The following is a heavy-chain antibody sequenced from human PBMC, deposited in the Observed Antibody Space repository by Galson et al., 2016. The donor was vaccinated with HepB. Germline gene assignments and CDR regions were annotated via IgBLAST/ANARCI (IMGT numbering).Heavy chain of an antibody. CDR2: IRSKAYGGTT. CDR1: GFTFADFG. J-gene: IGHJ4*02. CDR3: SRDASREFDL. Sequence: SLRLSCAGSGFTFADFGMSWFRQAPGKGPEWLGFIRSKAYGGTTENAPSLKGRFTMSRDDSIHIAYLQMNSLKTEDTAVYYCSRDASREFDLWGQGTLVTVSS. V-gene: IGHV3-49*03.